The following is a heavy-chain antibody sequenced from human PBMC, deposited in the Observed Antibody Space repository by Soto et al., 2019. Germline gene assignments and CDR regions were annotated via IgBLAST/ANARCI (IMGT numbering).Heavy chain of an antibody. J-gene: IGHJ4*02. CDR3: AKRASYGARVKFFDS. CDR2: ISGSSGGT. Sequence: RSLRLSCAASGFAFDNYAMSWVRQAPGEGLEWLSTISGSSGGTFYADSVKHRFFISIDNSKATLYLQITGLRPEDTAMYYCAKRASYGARVKFFDSWGQGTPVTVSS. CDR1: GFAFDNYA. V-gene: IGHV3-23*01. D-gene: IGHD4-17*01.